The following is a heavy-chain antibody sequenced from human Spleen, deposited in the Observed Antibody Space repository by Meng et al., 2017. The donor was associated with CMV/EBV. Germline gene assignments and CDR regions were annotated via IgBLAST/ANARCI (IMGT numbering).Heavy chain of an antibody. CDR2: ISSSGFTI. Sequence: GGSLRLSCAASGLTFSDYEMNWVRQAPGKGLEWVSYISSSGFTIYYADSVKGRFTISRDNAKNSLHLQMNSLRAEDTAVYYCPRVGCTNGICPWDYWGQGTLVTVSS. CDR3: PRVGCTNGICPWDY. D-gene: IGHD2-8*01. CDR1: GLTFSDYE. J-gene: IGHJ4*02. V-gene: IGHV3-48*03.